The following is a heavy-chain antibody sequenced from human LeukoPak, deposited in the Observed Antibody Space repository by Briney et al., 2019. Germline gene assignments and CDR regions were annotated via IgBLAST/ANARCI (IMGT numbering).Heavy chain of an antibody. V-gene: IGHV3-30*02. CDR3: AKRLQFVSSWYYFDY. CDR1: GFTFSSYG. CDR2: IRYDGSNK. D-gene: IGHD6-13*01. Sequence: GGSLRLSCAASGFTFSSYGMHWVRQAPGKGLEWVAFIRYDGSNKYYADSVKGRSTISRDNSKNTLYLQMNSLRAEDTAVYYCAKRLQFVSSWYYFDYWGQGTLVTVSS. J-gene: IGHJ4*02.